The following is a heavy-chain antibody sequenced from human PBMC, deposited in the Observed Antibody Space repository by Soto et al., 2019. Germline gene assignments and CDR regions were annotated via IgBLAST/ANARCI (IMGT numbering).Heavy chain of an antibody. CDR3: AALPLYSSSRHY. Sequence: ASVKVSCKASGFTFTSSAVQWVRQARGQRLEWIGWIVVGSGNTNYAQKFQERVTITRDMSISTAYMELSSLRSEDTAVYYCAALPLYSSSRHYWGQGTLVTVSS. V-gene: IGHV1-58*01. J-gene: IGHJ4*02. CDR1: GFTFTSSA. D-gene: IGHD6-13*01. CDR2: IVVGSGNT.